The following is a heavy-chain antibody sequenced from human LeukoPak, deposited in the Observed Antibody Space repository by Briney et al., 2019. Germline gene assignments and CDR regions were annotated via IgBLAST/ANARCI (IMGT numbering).Heavy chain of an antibody. Sequence: GGSLRLSCAASGFTFSSYSMNWVRQAPGKGLEWVSSISSSSSYIYYADSVKGRFTISRDNAKNSLYLQMNSLRAEDTAVYYCARDLSSGYYYYYGMDVWGQGTTVTVSS. CDR3: ARDLSSGYYYYYGMDV. CDR2: ISSSSSYI. J-gene: IGHJ6*02. D-gene: IGHD3-22*01. V-gene: IGHV3-21*01. CDR1: GFTFSSYS.